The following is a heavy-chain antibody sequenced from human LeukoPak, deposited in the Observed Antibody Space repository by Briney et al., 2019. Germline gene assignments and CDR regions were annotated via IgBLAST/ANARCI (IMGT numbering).Heavy chain of an antibody. D-gene: IGHD3-3*01. Sequence: PSETLSLTCTVSGGSISSGGYYWSWIRQPPGKGLEWLGYIYHSGSTYYNPSLKSRVTISVDRSKNQFSLKLSSVTAADTAVYYCARDRKDDFWSGYYVDYWGQGTLVTVSS. CDR3: ARDRKDDFWSGYYVDY. J-gene: IGHJ4*02. CDR1: GGSISSGGYY. V-gene: IGHV4-30-2*01. CDR2: IYHSGST.